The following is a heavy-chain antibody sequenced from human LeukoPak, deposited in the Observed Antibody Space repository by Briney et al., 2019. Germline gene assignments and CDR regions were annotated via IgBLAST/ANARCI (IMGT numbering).Heavy chain of an antibody. J-gene: IGHJ3*02. CDR1: GYSFTSYW. D-gene: IGHD5-18*01. Sequence: GESLKISCKGSGYSFTSYWIGWVRQMPGKGLEWMGIIYPGDSDTRYSPSFQGQVTISADKSIGTAYLQWSSLKASDTAMYYCARPLIGTAMVNDDAFGIWGQGTMVTVSS. CDR2: IYPGDSDT. CDR3: ARPLIGTAMVNDDAFGI. V-gene: IGHV5-51*01.